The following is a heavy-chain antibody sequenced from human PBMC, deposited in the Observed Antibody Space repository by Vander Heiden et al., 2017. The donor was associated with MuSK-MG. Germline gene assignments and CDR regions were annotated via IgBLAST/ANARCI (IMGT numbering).Heavy chain of an antibody. D-gene: IGHD6-13*01. Sequence: QVQLQESGPGLVKPSETLSLTCAVSGYSISSGYYWGWIRQPPGKGLEWIGSIYHSGSTYYNPSLKSRVTISVNTSKNQFSLKLSSVTAADTAVYYCARLGAAYFDYWGQGTLVTVSS. CDR1: GYSISSGYY. CDR2: IYHSGST. J-gene: IGHJ4*02. CDR3: ARLGAAYFDY. V-gene: IGHV4-38-2*01.